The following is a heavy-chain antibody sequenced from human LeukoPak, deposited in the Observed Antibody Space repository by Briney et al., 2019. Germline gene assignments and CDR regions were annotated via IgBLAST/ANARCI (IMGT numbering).Heavy chain of an antibody. J-gene: IGHJ5*02. CDR2: ISAYNGNT. CDR3: ARELDVARGLFDP. CDR1: GYTFTSYG. V-gene: IGHV1-18*01. D-gene: IGHD5-12*01. Sequence: ASVTVSCKASGYTFTSYGISWVRQAPGQGLEWMGWISAYNGNTNYAQTLQGRVTIPTDTSTSTAYMELRSLRPDATAVYYCARELDVARGLFDPWGQGTLVTVSS.